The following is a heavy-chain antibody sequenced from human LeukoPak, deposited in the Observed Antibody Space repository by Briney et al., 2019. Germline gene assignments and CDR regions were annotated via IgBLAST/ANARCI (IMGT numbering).Heavy chain of an antibody. J-gene: IGHJ6*03. V-gene: IGHV4-39*01. D-gene: IGHD3-22*01. CDR3: ARLRYYDSSGYYYYYYYMDV. Sequence: SETLSLTCTVSGGSISSSSYYWRWIRQPPGKGLEWIGSIYYSGSTYYNPSLKSRVTISVDTSKNQFSLKLSSVTAADTAVYYCARLRYYDSSGYYYYYYYMDVWGKGTTVTVSS. CDR2: IYYSGST. CDR1: GGSISSSSYY.